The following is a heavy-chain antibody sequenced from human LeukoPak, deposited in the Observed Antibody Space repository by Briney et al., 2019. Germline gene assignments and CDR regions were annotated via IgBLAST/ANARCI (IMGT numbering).Heavy chain of an antibody. D-gene: IGHD3-10*01. V-gene: IGHV3-30-3*01. J-gene: IGHJ6*02. CDR2: ISHDGSDK. Sequence: GRSLRLSCAASGFTFSSYAMHWVRQTPGKGLDWVAVISHDGSDKFYAGSVKGRFTISRDNSKNTLYLQVNSLRTEDTAVYYCAKVLGFGGDAYGMDVWGQGTTVTVSS. CDR1: GFTFSSYA. CDR3: AKVLGFGGDAYGMDV.